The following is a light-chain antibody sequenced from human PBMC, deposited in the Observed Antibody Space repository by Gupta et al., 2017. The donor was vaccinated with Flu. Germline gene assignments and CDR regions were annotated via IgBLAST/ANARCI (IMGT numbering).Light chain of an antibody. J-gene: IGLJ2*01. CDR1: SSNIGSKT. Sequence: RVTISCSGSSSNIGSKTVTWCQQFPGSAPQLLIFSNNHRPSEVPDRFSGSKSGTSASLAISGVQSEDEATYYCASWDDSLKGPVFGGGTKLTVL. V-gene: IGLV1-44*01. CDR2: SNN. CDR3: ASWDDSLKGPV.